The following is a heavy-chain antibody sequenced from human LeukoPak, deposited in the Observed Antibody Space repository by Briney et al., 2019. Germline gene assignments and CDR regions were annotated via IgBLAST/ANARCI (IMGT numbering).Heavy chain of an antibody. CDR3: AKEFYDSSGYYYVFNWFDP. V-gene: IGHV3-30-3*01. CDR2: ISYDGSNK. D-gene: IGHD3-22*01. Sequence: QPGRSLRLSCAASGFTFSSYAMHWVRQAPGKGLEWVAVISYDGSNKYYADSVKGRLTISRDNSKNTLYLQMNSLRAEDTAVYYCAKEFYDSSGYYYVFNWFDPWGQGTLVTVSS. CDR1: GFTFSSYA. J-gene: IGHJ5*02.